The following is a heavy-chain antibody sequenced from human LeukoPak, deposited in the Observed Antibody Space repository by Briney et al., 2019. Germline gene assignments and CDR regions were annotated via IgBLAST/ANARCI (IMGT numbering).Heavy chain of an antibody. Sequence: SVKVSCKASGGTFSSYAISWERQAPGQGLEWMGGIIPIFGTANYAQKFQGRVTITADESTSTAYMELSSLSSEDTAVYYCARESVAVDIVVVVAAYGMDVWGKGTSVTVST. CDR1: GGTFSSYA. CDR2: IIPIFGTA. D-gene: IGHD2-15*01. J-gene: IGHJ6*04. V-gene: IGHV1-69*01. CDR3: ARESVAVDIVVVVAAYGMDV.